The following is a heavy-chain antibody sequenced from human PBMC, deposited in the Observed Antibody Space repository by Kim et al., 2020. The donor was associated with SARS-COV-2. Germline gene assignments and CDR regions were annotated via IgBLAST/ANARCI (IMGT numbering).Heavy chain of an antibody. CDR1: GGSISSYY. V-gene: IGHV4-59*01. CDR3: ARDSRGFYGSGSSVFDY. D-gene: IGHD3-10*01. Sequence: SETLSLTCTVSGGSISSYYWSWIRQPPGKGLEWIGYIYYSGSTNYNPSLKSRVTISVDTSKNQFSLKLSSVTAADTAVYYCARDSRGFYGSGSSVFDYWGQGTLVTVSS. CDR2: IYYSGST. J-gene: IGHJ4*02.